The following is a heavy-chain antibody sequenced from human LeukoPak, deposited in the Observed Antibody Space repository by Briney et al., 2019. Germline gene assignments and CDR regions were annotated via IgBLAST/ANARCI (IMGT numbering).Heavy chain of an antibody. CDR2: IYNDGST. D-gene: IGHD3-9*01. CDR3: AKDGARYLLTYYFEY. Sequence: QTGGSLRLSCAASGLTVGSSYMSWVRQAPGKGLEWVSIIYNDGSTYYADSMKGRFTISRDNSKNTLNLQMNSLRDEDTAVYYCAKDGARYLLTYYFEYWGQGTLVTVSS. V-gene: IGHV3-53*05. CDR1: GLTVGSSY. J-gene: IGHJ4*02.